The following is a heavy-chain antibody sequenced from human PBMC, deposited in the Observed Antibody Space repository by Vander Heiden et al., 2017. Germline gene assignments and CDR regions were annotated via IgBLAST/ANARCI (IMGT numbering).Heavy chain of an antibody. CDR1: GFMFGDYI. CDR2: ITWDGSST. J-gene: IGHJ3*01. D-gene: IGHD4-17*01. Sequence: VQLVESGGVVVQPGGSLRLSCAASGFMFGDYIMHWVRQAPGKGLEWVSLITWDGSSTYHADSVKGRFTISRDNGKKSLYLQMNSLRTEDTALYYCAKDLTTMTPYDAFDFWGQGTMVTVSS. CDR3: AKDLTTMTPYDAFDF. V-gene: IGHV3-43*01.